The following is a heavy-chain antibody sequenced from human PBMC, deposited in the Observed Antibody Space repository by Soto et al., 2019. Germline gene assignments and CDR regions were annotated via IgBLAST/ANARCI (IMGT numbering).Heavy chain of an antibody. J-gene: IGHJ6*03. Sequence: GASVKVSCQASGGTFSSYTISWVRQAPGQGLEWMGRINPNLGIADYAQKFQGRVTMTRNTSTSTAYMELSSLRSEDTAVYYCAREIANLYYYYYMDVWGKGTTVTVSS. CDR1: GGTFSSYT. CDR2: INPNLGIA. V-gene: IGHV1-69*04. CDR3: AREIANLYYYYYMDV. D-gene: IGHD3-22*01.